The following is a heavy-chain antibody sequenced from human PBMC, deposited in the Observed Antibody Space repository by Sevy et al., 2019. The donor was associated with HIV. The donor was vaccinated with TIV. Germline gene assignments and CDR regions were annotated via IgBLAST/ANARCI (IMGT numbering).Heavy chain of an antibody. CDR2: IRYDGSTK. V-gene: IGHV3-30*02. CDR1: VFTFSIYG. D-gene: IGHD6-6*01. CDR3: AKDLTGRYSSSSGDFDY. Sequence: GGSLRLSCAASVFTFSIYGMHWVRQAPGKGLEWVACIRYDGSTKYYADSVKGRFTISRDNSKNTLYLQMNSLRAEDMAVYYCAKDLTGRYSSSSGDFDYWGQGTLVTVSS. J-gene: IGHJ4*02.